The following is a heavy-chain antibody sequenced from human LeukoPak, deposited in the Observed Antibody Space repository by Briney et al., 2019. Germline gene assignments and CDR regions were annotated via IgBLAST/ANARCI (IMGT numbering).Heavy chain of an antibody. Sequence: PGGSLRLSCAASGFSFTTYWMSWVRQAPGKGLEWVANINQDGTEKYYADSVKGRFTISRDNSKNTLYLQMNSLRPEDSAVHYCAKDGRGSGYFPDYWGQGTLVTVSS. J-gene: IGHJ4*02. CDR1: GFSFTTYW. D-gene: IGHD3-22*01. V-gene: IGHV3-7*04. CDR2: INQDGTEK. CDR3: AKDGRGSGYFPDY.